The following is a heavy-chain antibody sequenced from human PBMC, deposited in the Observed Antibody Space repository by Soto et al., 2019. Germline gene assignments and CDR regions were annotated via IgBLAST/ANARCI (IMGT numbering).Heavy chain of an antibody. D-gene: IGHD6-13*01. J-gene: IGHJ4*02. CDR2: IKENGSEK. V-gene: IGHV3-7*01. CDR3: TRDVRQPGY. CDR1: GFTFSNYG. Sequence: EVQLVESGGGLSQPGGSLSLSCVASGFTFSNYGMNWVRQAPGKGLEWVAKIKENGSEKYYVDFVKGRFTISRDNAKNSLYLQMNSLRVEDTAVYYCTRDVRQPGYWGQGTLVTVSS.